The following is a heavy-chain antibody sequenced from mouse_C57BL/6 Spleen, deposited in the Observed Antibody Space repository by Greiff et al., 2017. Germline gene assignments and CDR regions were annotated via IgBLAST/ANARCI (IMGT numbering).Heavy chain of an antibody. Sequence: QVQLQQPGTELVKPGASVKLSCKASGYTFTSYWMHWVKQRPGQGLEWIGNINPSNGGTNYNEKFKSKATLTVDKSSSTAYMQLSSLTSEDSAVYYCALTTVVATDWYFEVWGTGTTVTVSS. CDR3: ALTTVVATDWYFEV. CDR2: INPSNGGT. CDR1: GYTFTSYW. V-gene: IGHV1-53*01. D-gene: IGHD1-1*01. J-gene: IGHJ1*03.